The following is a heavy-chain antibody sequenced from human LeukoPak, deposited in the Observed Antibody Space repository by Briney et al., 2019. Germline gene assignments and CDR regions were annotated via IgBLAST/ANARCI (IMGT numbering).Heavy chain of an antibody. J-gene: IGHJ6*03. D-gene: IGHD3-10*01. CDR1: GGSISSYY. Sequence: SETLSLTCTVSGGSISSYYWSWIRQPPGKGLEWIGYIYYSGSTNYNPSLKSRVTISVDTSKNQFSLKLSSVTAADTAVYYCARAVGSGSFQTYYYYMDVWGKGTTVTISS. V-gene: IGHV4-59*01. CDR3: ARAVGSGSFQTYYYYMDV. CDR2: IYYSGST.